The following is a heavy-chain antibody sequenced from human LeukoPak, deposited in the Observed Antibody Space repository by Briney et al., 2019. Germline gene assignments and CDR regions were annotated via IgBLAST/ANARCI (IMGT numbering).Heavy chain of an antibody. CDR3: AKDLTIFGVAENFDY. CDR1: GFTFSSYA. Sequence: GSLRLSCAASGFTFSSYAMSWVRQAPGKGLEWVSAISGSGGSTYYAHSVKGRFTISRDNSKNTLYLQMNSLRAEDTAVYYCAKDLTIFGVAENFDYWGQGTVVTVSS. D-gene: IGHD3-3*01. J-gene: IGHJ4*02. V-gene: IGHV3-23*01. CDR2: ISGSGGST.